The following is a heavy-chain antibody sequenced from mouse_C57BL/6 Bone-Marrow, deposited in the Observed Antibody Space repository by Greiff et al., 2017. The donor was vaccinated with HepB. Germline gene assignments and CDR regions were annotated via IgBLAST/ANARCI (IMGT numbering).Heavy chain of an antibody. CDR3: ARTGDY. CDR1: GFTFSSYA. J-gene: IGHJ2*01. Sequence: DVHLVESGGGLVKPGGSLKLSCAASGFTFSSYAMSWVRQTPEKRLEWVATISDGGSYTYYPDNVKGRFTISRDNAKNNLYLQMSHLKSEDTAMYYCARTGDYWGQGTTLTVSS. V-gene: IGHV5-4*01. CDR2: ISDGGSYT. D-gene: IGHD4-1*01.